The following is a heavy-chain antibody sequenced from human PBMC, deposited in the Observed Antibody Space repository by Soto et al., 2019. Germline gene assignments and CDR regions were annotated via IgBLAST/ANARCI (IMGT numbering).Heavy chain of an antibody. CDR3: ASGSGSYYSWFDP. V-gene: IGHV4-31*03. CDR1: GGSISSGGYY. Sequence: QVQLQESGPGLVKPSQTLSLTCTVSGGSISSGGYYWSWIRQHPGKGLEWIGYIYYSRSTYYNPSLKSRVTISVDTSKNQFSLKLSSGTSADTAVYYCASGSGSYYSWFDPWGQGTLVTVSS. CDR2: IYYSRST. J-gene: IGHJ5*02. D-gene: IGHD3-10*01.